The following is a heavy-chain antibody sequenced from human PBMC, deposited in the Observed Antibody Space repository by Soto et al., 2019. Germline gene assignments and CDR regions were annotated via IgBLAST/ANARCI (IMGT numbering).Heavy chain of an antibody. Sequence: PGGSLRLSCASSGFTFSSYSMNLVRQAPGKGLEWVSYISSSSSTIYYADSVKGRFTISRDNAKNSLYLQMNSLRDEDTAVYYCAREPSGSYYYYYYYGMDVWGQGTTVTVSS. J-gene: IGHJ6*02. CDR1: GFTFSSYS. D-gene: IGHD3-10*01. CDR3: AREPSGSYYYYYYYGMDV. V-gene: IGHV3-48*02. CDR2: ISSSSSTI.